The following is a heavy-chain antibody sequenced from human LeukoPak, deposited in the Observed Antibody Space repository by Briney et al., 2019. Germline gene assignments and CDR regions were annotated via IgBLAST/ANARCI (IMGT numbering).Heavy chain of an antibody. CDR1: GFTFSSYS. J-gene: IGHJ4*02. Sequence: GGSLRLSCAASGFTFSSYSMNWVRQAPGKGLEWVSYISSSSSTTYYADSVKGRFTISRDNAKNSLYLQMNSLRAEDTAVYYCARGVHSGSYYNERLFDYWGQGTLVTVSS. CDR2: ISSSSSTT. V-gene: IGHV3-48*04. CDR3: ARGVHSGSYYNERLFDY. D-gene: IGHD3-10*01.